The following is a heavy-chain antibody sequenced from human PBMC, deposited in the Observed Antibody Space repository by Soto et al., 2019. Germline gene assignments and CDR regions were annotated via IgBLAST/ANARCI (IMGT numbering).Heavy chain of an antibody. CDR1: GGSISSGGYY. J-gene: IGHJ5*02. V-gene: IGHV4-31*03. CDR2: IYYSGST. D-gene: IGHD5-12*01. Sequence: NPSETLSLTCTVSGGSISSGGYYWSWIRQHPGKGLEWIGYIYYSGSTYYNPSLKSRVTISVDTSKNQFSLKLSSVTAADTAVYYCAREEVTITGFYWFDPWGQGTLVTVSS. CDR3: AREEVTITGFYWFDP.